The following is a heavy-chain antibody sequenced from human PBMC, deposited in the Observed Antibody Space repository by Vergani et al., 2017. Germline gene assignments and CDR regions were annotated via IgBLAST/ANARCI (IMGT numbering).Heavy chain of an antibody. D-gene: IGHD3-16*01. CDR2: IWSKPYGGTT. CDR1: GFTLGDYA. Sequence: EVHLVESGGGLVQPGRSLRLSCSGSGFTLGDYAMPWVRQAPGKGLEWVAFIWSKPYGGTTEYAASVKGRFTISRDDSKSIAYLQMSSLTAEDTAVYYCTRDLLDDSYAYFDYWGQGTLVTVSP. J-gene: IGHJ4*02. V-gene: IGHV3-49*04. CDR3: TRDLLDDSYAYFDY.